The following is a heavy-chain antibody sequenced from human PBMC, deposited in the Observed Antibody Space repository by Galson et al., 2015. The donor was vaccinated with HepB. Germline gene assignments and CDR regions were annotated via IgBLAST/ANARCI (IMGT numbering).Heavy chain of an antibody. D-gene: IGHD3-22*01. Sequence: SLRLSCAASGFIFDHYAIHWVRQGPGKGLEWVSGISWNSGSIGYADSAKGRFTIPRDNAKNSLYLQMNSLGAEDTALYFCAKIITFMTDYYDSSGYYSHWGQGTLVTVSS. CDR2: ISWNSGSI. CDR3: AKIITFMTDYYDSSGYYSH. J-gene: IGHJ4*02. CDR1: GFIFDHYA. V-gene: IGHV3-9*01.